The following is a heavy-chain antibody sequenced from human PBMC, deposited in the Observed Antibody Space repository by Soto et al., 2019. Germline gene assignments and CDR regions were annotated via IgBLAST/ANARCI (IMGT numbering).Heavy chain of an antibody. V-gene: IGHV1-2*04. CDR3: ARGDSTDCSNGVCSFFYDRDMDV. J-gene: IGHJ6*02. Sequence: ASVKVSCKASGYSFTDYHIHWVRQAPGQGLEWLGRINPKSGGTSTAQKFQGWVTMTTDTSISTASMELTRLTSDDTAIYYCARGDSTDCSNGVCSFFYDRDMDVWGQGTTVTVSS. CDR2: INPKSGGT. CDR1: GYSFTDYH. D-gene: IGHD2-8*01.